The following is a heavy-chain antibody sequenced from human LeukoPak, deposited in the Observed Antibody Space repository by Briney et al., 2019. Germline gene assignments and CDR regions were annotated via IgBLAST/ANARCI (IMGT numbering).Heavy chain of an antibody. D-gene: IGHD3-22*01. CDR2: IYYSGST. Sequence: PSETLSLTCTVSGGSVSSYYWSWIRQPPGKGLEWIGYIYYSGSTNYNPSLKGRVTISVDTSKKQFSLKLSSVTAADTAVYYCVTYYFDSSGPKKNYWGQGTLVTVSS. J-gene: IGHJ4*02. V-gene: IGHV4-59*02. CDR1: GGSVSSYY. CDR3: VTYYFDSSGPKKNY.